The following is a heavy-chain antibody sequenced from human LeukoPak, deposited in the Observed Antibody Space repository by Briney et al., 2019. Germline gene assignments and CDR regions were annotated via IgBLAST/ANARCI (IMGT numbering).Heavy chain of an antibody. D-gene: IGHD2-2*01. CDR2: IYYSGST. J-gene: IGHJ6*02. V-gene: IGHV4-59*01. Sequence: PSETLSLTCTVSGGSISSYYWSWIRQPPGKGLEWIGYIYYSGSTNYNPSLKSRVTISVDPSKNQFSLKLSSVTAADTAVYYCARDAGYCSSTSCYLYGMDVWGQGTTVTVSS. CDR1: GGSISSYY. CDR3: ARDAGYCSSTSCYLYGMDV.